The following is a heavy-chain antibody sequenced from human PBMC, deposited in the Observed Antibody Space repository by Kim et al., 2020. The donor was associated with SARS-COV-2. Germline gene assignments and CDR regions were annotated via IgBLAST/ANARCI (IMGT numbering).Heavy chain of an antibody. CDR1: GFTFSSYW. CDR2: IKQDGSEK. Sequence: GGSLRLSCAASGFTFSSYWMSWVRQAPGKGLEWVANIKQDGSEKYYVDSVKGRFTISRDNAKNSLYLQMNSLRAEDTAVYYCARGGGGYYYGSGSYRHYWGQGTLVTVSS. J-gene: IGHJ4*02. V-gene: IGHV3-7*01. D-gene: IGHD3-10*01. CDR3: ARGGGGYYYGSGSYRHY.